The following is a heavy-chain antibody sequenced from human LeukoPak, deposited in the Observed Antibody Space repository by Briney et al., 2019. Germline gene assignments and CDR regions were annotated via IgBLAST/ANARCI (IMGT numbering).Heavy chain of an antibody. V-gene: IGHV3-23*01. CDR3: AKAGSGWYNFDY. CDR2: ISGSGGGT. D-gene: IGHD6-19*01. J-gene: IGHJ4*02. CDR1: GFTFSNYA. Sequence: GGSLRLSCAASGFTFSNYAMSWGRQAPGKGLEWVSGISGSGGGTYYADSVKGRFTISRDNSKNTLFLQMNSLRAEDTAVYYCAKAGSGWYNFDYWGQGTLVTVSS.